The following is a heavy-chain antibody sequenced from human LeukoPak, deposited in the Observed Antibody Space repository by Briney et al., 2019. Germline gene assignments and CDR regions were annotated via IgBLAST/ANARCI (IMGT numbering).Heavy chain of an antibody. CDR3: ARDSIIGPIRGMDV. J-gene: IGHJ6*02. CDR1: GGSISSSSYY. Sequence: SETLSLTCTVSGGSISSSSYYWGWIRQPPGKGLEWIGSIYYSGNTYYSPSLKSRVTIYVDTSKNQFSLKLSSVTAADTAVYYCARDSIIGPIRGMDVWGQGTTVTVSS. CDR2: IYYSGNT. D-gene: IGHD3-10*01. V-gene: IGHV4-39*02.